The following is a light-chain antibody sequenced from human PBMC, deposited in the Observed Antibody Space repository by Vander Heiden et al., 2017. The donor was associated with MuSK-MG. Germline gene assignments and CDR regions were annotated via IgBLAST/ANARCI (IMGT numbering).Light chain of an antibody. V-gene: IGKV3-15*01. CDR2: GAS. J-gene: IGKJ5*01. Sequence: DIVMAQSPATLSVSPGETATLSCRASQSVSSNLAWYQQKPGQAPRLLIFGASTRATGIPVRFSGSGSGTEFTLTISSLLSEDSAVYYCQQYSNWTPITFGQGTRLEIK. CDR3: QQYSNWTPIT. CDR1: QSVSSN.